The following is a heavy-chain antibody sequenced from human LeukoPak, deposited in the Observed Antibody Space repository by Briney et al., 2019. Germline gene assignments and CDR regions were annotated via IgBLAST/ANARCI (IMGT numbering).Heavy chain of an antibody. D-gene: IGHD3-22*01. Sequence: GGSLRLSCAASGFTFSSYSMNWVRQAPGKGLEWVSSISSSSSYIHYADSVKGRFTISRDNAKNSLYLQMNSLRAEDTAVYYCATTDSSGYFGCWGQGTLVTVSS. CDR1: GFTFSSYS. CDR2: ISSSSSYI. J-gene: IGHJ4*02. V-gene: IGHV3-21*01. CDR3: ATTDSSGYFGC.